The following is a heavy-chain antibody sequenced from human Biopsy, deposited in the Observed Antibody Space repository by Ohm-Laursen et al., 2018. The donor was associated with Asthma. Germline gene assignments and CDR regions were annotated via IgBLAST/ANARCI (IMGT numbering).Heavy chain of an antibody. Sequence: PSDTLSLTCAVSGGSISSGGYWTWIRQPPGKGLEWIGDISHSGSTYFNPSLKSRVTISLDRTKSQFSLKLSSVTAADTALYYCARAQAAQYYYGMDVWGQGTTVIASS. CDR2: ISHSGST. CDR1: GGSISSGGY. D-gene: IGHD6-6*01. CDR3: ARAQAAQYYYGMDV. V-gene: IGHV4-30-2*01. J-gene: IGHJ6*02.